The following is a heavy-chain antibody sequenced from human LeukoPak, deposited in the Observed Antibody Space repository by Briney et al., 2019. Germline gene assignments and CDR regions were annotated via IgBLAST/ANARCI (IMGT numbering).Heavy chain of an antibody. CDR2: ISSSGSTI. D-gene: IGHD3-10*02. CDR3: AELGITMIGGV. J-gene: IGHJ6*04. Sequence: GGSLRLSCAASGFSFSTHWMSWVRQAPGKGLEWVSYISSSGSTIYYADSVKGRFTISRDNAKNSLYLQMNSLRAEDTAVYYCAELGITMIGGVWGKGTTVTISS. V-gene: IGHV3-48*03. CDR1: GFSFSTHW.